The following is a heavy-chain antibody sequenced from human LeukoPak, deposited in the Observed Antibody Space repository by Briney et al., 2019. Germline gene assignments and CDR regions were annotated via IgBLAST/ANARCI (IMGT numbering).Heavy chain of an antibody. CDR2: INPNSGDT. CDR1: GYTFTGYY. V-gene: IGHV1-2*02. CDR3: ARPALTGYYKDFEY. J-gene: IGHJ4*02. D-gene: IGHD3-9*01. Sequence: GASVKVSCKASGYTFTGYYMHWVRQAPGQGLEWMGWINPNSGDTNYAEKFQGRVTMARDTSITTAYMDLSRLSSDDTAVYYCARPALTGYYKDFEYWGQGTLVTVSS.